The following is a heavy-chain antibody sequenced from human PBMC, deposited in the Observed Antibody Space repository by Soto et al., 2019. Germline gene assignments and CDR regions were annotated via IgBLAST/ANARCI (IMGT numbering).Heavy chain of an antibody. J-gene: IGHJ6*02. CDR2: IYPGDSDT. Sequence: EVQLVQSGAEVKKPGESLKISCKGSGYSFTSYWIGWVRQMPGKGLEWMGIIYPGDSDTRYSPSFQGQVTISADKSISTAYLQWSSLKASDTAMYYCARRIVPSSGYYYRSFGMDVWGQGTTVTVSS. CDR3: ARRIVPSSGYYYRSFGMDV. V-gene: IGHV5-51*01. D-gene: IGHD3-22*01. CDR1: GYSFTSYW.